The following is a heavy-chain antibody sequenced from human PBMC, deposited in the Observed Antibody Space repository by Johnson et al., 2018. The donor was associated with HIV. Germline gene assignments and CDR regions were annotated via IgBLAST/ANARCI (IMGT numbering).Heavy chain of an antibody. J-gene: IGHJ3*02. V-gene: IGHV3-13*01. CDR3: ARKGAAARDAFDI. Sequence: VQLVESGGGLIQPGGSLRLSCAASGFTFDDYTMHWVRQAPGKGLEWVSAIGTAGDTYYPGSVKGRFTISRENAKNSLYLQMNSLRAGDTAVYYCARKGAAARDAFDIWGQGTMVTVSS. CDR2: IGTAGDT. D-gene: IGHD6-13*01. CDR1: GFTFDDYT.